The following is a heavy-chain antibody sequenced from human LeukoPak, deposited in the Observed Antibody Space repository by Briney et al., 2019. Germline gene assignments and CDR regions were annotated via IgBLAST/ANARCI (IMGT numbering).Heavy chain of an antibody. CDR2: INHSGST. J-gene: IGHJ3*02. CDR1: GGSFSGYY. Sequence: SETLSLTCAVYGGSFSGYYWSWIRQPPGKGLEWIREINHSGSTNYNPSLKSRVTISVDTSKNQFSLKLSSVTAADTAVYYCARAQPYSSGWYDAFDIWSQGTMVTVSS. V-gene: IGHV4-34*01. D-gene: IGHD6-19*01. CDR3: ARAQPYSSGWYDAFDI.